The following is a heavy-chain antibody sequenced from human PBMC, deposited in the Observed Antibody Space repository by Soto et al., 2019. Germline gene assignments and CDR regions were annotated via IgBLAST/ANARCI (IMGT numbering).Heavy chain of an antibody. CDR1: GYIF. D-gene: IGHD3-22*01. CDR2: ISAYNGDT. Sequence: ASVKVSFKASGYIFISWVRQAPGQGLEWMGWISAYNGDTNYAQKFQGRVTMTTDTSTSTAYLELRSLTSDDTAVYSCATVATPDSDYYYSGMDVWGQGTTVTVSS. CDR3: ATVATPDSDYYYSGMDV. V-gene: IGHV1-18*01. J-gene: IGHJ6*02.